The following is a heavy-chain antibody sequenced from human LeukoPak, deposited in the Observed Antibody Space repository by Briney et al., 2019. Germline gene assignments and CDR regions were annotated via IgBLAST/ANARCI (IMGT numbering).Heavy chain of an antibody. CDR3: ARQPDPGYCTNGLCYTGAFDI. D-gene: IGHD2-8*01. J-gene: IGHJ3*02. V-gene: IGHV4-39*07. CDR1: GGSISSSSYY. Sequence: PSETLSLTCTVSGGSISSSSYYWGWIRQPPGKGLEWIGSIYYSGSTYYNPSLKSRVTISVDTSKNQFSLKLSSVTAADTAVYYCARQPDPGYCTNGLCYTGAFDIWGQGTMATVSS. CDR2: IYYSGST.